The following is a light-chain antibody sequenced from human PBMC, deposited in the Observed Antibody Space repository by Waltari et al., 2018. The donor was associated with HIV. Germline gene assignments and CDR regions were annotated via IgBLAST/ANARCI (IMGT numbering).Light chain of an antibody. V-gene: IGLV3-25*03. J-gene: IGLJ2*01. CDR2: KDT. Sequence: SYELTQPPSVSVSPGQTARITCSGDALPKQYAYWYQQKPGQAPVLVIYKDTERPSGIPERFSVASSGTTVTLTITGVQAEDEASYYCQSTHSRGTYVVFGGGTKLTVL. CDR1: ALPKQY. CDR3: QSTHSRGTYVV.